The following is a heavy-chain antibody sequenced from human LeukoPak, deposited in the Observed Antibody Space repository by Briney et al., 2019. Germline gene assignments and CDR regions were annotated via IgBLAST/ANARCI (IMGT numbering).Heavy chain of an antibody. D-gene: IGHD5-24*01. J-gene: IGHJ4*02. CDR3: ARDRRDATIGY. CDR1: GFTFSSYS. Sequence: SGGSLRLSCAASGFTFSSYSMNWVRQAPGKGLEWVSYISSSSSTIYYADSVKGRFTISRDNAKNSLYLQMNSLRAEDTAVYYCARDRRDATIGYWGQGTLVTVSS. CDR2: ISSSSSTI. V-gene: IGHV3-48*01.